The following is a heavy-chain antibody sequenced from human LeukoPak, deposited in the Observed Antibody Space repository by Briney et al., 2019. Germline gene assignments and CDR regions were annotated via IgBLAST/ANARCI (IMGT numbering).Heavy chain of an antibody. CDR3: ARDRDPQVGTPFDY. CDR2: INPSGGST. CDR1: GYTFTIYY. Sequence: ASVTVSFKASGYTFTIYYMHWVRQAPGQGGEWMGIINPSGGSTSYAQKFQGRVTMTRDMSTSTVYMELSSLRSEDTAVYYCARDRDPQVGTPFDYWGQGTLVTVSS. V-gene: IGHV1-46*01. D-gene: IGHD5-12*01. J-gene: IGHJ4*02.